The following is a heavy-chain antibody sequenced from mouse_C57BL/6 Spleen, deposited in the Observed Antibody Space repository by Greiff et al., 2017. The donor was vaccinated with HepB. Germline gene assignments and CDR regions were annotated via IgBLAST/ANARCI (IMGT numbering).Heavy chain of an antibody. CDR1: GFTFSDYG. CDR3: ARPNWDPWFAY. D-gene: IGHD4-1*01. V-gene: IGHV5-17*01. J-gene: IGHJ3*01. CDR2: ISSGSSTI. Sequence: QLVESGGGLVKPGGSLKLSCAASGFTFSDYGMHWVRQAPEKGLEWVAYISSGSSTIYYADTVKGRFTISRDNAKNTLFLQMTSLRSEDTAMYYCARPNWDPWFAYWGQGTLVTVSA.